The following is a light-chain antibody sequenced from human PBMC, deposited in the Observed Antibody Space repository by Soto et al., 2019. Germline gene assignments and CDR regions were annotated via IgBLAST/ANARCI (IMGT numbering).Light chain of an antibody. CDR1: QGISSA. V-gene: IGKV1D-13*01. Sequence: AIQLNQSPSSLSASVGDRVTITCRASQGISSALAWYQQKPGKAPKLLIYDASSWDSGVPSRFSVSGSGTDFTLTISSLQPEDCATYYFQQFNNCPITFGHGTRLEI. CDR3: QQFNNCPIT. CDR2: DAS. J-gene: IGKJ5*01.